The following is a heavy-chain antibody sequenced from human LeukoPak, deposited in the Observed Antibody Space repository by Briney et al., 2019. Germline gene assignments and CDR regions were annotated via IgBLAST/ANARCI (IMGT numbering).Heavy chain of an antibody. D-gene: IGHD3-10*01. CDR1: GYTFTSYG. J-gene: IGHJ6*02. CDR2: ISAYNGST. CDR3: AREEAPRTYYYGSGSHSYCYYGMDV. V-gene: IGHV1-18*01. Sequence: ASVKVSCKASGYTFTSYGISWVRQAPGQGLEWMGWISAYNGSTNYAQKLQGRVTTTTDTSTSTAYMELRSLRSDDTAVYYCAREEAPRTYYYGSGSHSYCYYGMDVWGQGTTVTVSS.